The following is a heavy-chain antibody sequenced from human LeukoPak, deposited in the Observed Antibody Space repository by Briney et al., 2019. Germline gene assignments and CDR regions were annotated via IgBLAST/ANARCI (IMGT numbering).Heavy chain of an antibody. Sequence: GESLMFSSRGSGYSLPDNRTGWLGQMPGEGLQWMGIIYPDDSDIRYSPCFQGQVTISADKSIITGYLQWSILKASDTAMYYCAIQGRGLLSGGVFDLWGR. D-gene: IGHD2-8*02. J-gene: IGHJ2*01. V-gene: IGHV5-51*01. CDR3: AIQGRGLLSGGVFDL. CDR2: IYPDDSDI. CDR1: GYSLPDNR.